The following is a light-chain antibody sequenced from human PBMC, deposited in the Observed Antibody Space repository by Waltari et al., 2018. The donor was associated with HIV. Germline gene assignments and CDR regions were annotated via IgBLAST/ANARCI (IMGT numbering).Light chain of an antibody. CDR3: MQNIHLPRT. J-gene: IGKJ2*01. CDR2: EVS. Sequence: IVTTQTPLSLSLTPGQPRSISCKSRPSLLQIDGKSYLYWYLQKPGQPPQLLIYEVSNRLSGVPDRFSGSGSGTDFTLKISRVEAEDVGVYYCMQNIHLPRTFGQGTKLEIK. V-gene: IGKV2D-29*01. CDR1: PSLLQIDGKSY.